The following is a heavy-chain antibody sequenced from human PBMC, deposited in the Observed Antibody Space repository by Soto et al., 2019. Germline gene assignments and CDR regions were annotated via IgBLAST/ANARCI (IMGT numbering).Heavy chain of an antibody. J-gene: IGHJ4*02. CDR2: INPSGGTT. D-gene: IGHD2-15*01. CDR3: ARVRGGGSEYYFDY. Sequence: ASVKVSCKASGYTFTRYNVHWVRQAPGQGLEWMAIINPSGGTTYYVQKFEGRVTLTTDTSTSTVYMELSSLRSDDTAVYYCARVRGGGSEYYFDYWGQGTLVTVSS. CDR1: GYTFTRYN. V-gene: IGHV1-46*01.